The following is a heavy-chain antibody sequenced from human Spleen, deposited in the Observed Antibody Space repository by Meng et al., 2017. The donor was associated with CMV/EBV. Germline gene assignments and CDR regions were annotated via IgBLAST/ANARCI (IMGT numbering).Heavy chain of an antibody. CDR3: AKVSEATICAGGCFFDY. Sequence: EVQLVESGGGLVQPGGSLRLSCAASGFTFDDYTMHWVRQAPGKGLEWVSLISWDGGSTYYADSVKGRFTISRDNSKNSLYLQMNSLRTEDTALYYCAKVSEATICAGGCFFDYWGQGTLVTVSS. CDR2: ISWDGGST. D-gene: IGHD5-12*01. CDR1: GFTFDDYT. V-gene: IGHV3-43*01. J-gene: IGHJ4*02.